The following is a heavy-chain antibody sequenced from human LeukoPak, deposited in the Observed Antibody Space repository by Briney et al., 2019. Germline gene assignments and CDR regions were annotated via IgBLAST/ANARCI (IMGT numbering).Heavy chain of an antibody. J-gene: IGHJ6*03. D-gene: IGHD3-22*01. CDR2: ISSSSSYI. CDR1: GFTVSSNS. V-gene: IGHV3-21*01. CDR3: ARGLSAYYYYYMDV. Sequence: GGSLRLSCTGSGFTVSSNSMSWVRQAPGKGLEWVSSISSSSSYIYYADSVKGRFTISRDNAKNSLYLQMNSLRAEDTAVYYCARGLSAYYYYYMDVWGKGTTVTISS.